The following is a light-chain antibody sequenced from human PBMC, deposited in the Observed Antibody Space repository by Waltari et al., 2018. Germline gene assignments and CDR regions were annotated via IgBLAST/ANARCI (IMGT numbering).Light chain of an antibody. J-gene: IGKJ1*01. Sequence: TMTCRASEDISGWLAWYQQRPGKAPKLLMFKASNLESGVPSRFSGSESGTEFTLTITNLQPEDFATYYCQQYFDYPWTFGQGTRVDI. CDR3: QQYFDYPWT. CDR1: EDISGW. CDR2: KAS. V-gene: IGKV1-5*03.